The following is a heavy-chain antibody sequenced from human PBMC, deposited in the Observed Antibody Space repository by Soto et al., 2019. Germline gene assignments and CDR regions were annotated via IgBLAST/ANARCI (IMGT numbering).Heavy chain of an antibody. J-gene: IGHJ4*02. Sequence: QVQLVQSGAEVKKPGSSVKVSCKASGGTFSSYAISWVRQAPGQGLEWMGGIIPIFGTANYAQKFQGRVTITADEATSTADMEQSSLRSEDTAVYYCARGVRGVVTPRFDYWGQGTLVTVSS. V-gene: IGHV1-69*01. CDR2: IIPIFGTA. CDR1: GGTFSSYA. CDR3: ARGVRGVVTPRFDY. D-gene: IGHD3-10*01.